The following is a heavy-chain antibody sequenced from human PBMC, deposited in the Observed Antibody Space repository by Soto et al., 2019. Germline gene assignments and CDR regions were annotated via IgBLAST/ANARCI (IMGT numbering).Heavy chain of an antibody. J-gene: IGHJ4*02. CDR2: INKYGSTT. D-gene: IGHD1-26*01. V-gene: IGHV3-74*03. CDR1: GFTFSTYW. CDR3: ARVMSLDSVGFGY. Sequence: PGGSLRLSCETSGFTFSTYWMHWVRQAPGKGLVWVARINKYGSTTTYADSVKGRFTISRDNAKNTLYLQMDSLRSEDTAVYYCARVMSLDSVGFGYWGQGTLVTVSS.